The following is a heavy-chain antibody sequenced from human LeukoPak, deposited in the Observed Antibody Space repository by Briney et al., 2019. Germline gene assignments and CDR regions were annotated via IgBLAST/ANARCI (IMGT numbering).Heavy chain of an antibody. CDR1: GFTFSSYA. CDR3: ASCGGGYYYSDS. J-gene: IGHJ4*02. CDR2: ISGGGGSI. V-gene: IGHV3-23*01. D-gene: IGHD3-22*01. Sequence: PGGSLRLSCAASGFTFSSYAMNWVRQAPGKGLEWVSAISGGGGSIDYADSVKGRFTISRDNSKNTVYLHMNTLRSEDTAAYYCASCGGGYYYSDSWGQGTLVTVSS.